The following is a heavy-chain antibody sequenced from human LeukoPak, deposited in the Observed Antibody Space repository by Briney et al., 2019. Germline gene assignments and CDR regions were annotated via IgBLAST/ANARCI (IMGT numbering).Heavy chain of an antibody. CDR1: GYSISSGYY. V-gene: IGHV4-38-2*02. CDR3: ARDYGDHISDAWYFGL. Sequence: PSETLSLTCTVSGYSISSGYYWGWIRSPPGRGLEWNGSIYHSGSTYYNPSRKSRVTMSIDTSKNQFSLKLRSVTAADTAVYYCARDYGDHISDAWYFGLWGRGTLVTVSS. CDR2: IYHSGST. J-gene: IGHJ2*01. D-gene: IGHD4-17*01.